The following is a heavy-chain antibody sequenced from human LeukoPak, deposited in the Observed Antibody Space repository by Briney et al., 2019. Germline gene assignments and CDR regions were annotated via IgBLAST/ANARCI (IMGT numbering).Heavy chain of an antibody. CDR2: IKQDGSEK. J-gene: IGHJ4*02. V-gene: IGHV3-7*01. CDR3: ARIRRGYSYGLDY. D-gene: IGHD5-18*01. Sequence: GSLRLSCAASGFTFSSYWMSWVRQAPGKGLEWVANIKQDGSEKYYVDSVKGRFTISRDNAKNSLYLQMNSLRAEDTAVYYCARIRRGYSYGLDYWGQGTLVTVSS. CDR1: GFTFSSYW.